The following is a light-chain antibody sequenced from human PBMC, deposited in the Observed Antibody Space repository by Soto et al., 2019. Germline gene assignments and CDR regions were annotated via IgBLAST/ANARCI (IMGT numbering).Light chain of an antibody. Sequence: HCVLTQPPSVSGAPGQRVTISCTGSSSNIGAGYDVHWYQQLPGTAPKLLIYGNSNRPSGVPDRFSGSKSGTSASLAITGLQAEDEADYYCQSYDSSLSALYVFGTGTKVTVL. CDR1: SSNIGAGYD. CDR3: QSYDSSLSALYV. J-gene: IGLJ1*01. CDR2: GNS. V-gene: IGLV1-40*01.